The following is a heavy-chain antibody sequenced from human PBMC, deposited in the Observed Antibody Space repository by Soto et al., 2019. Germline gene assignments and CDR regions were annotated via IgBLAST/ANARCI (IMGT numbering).Heavy chain of an antibody. V-gene: IGHV4-31*03. D-gene: IGHD3-3*01. CDR2: IYYSGST. CDR1: GGSISSGGYY. CDR3: ARAVGFLESLSDSFCFDP. Sequence: SETLSLTCTVSGGSISSGGYYWSWIRQHPGKGLEWIGYIYYSGSTYYNPSLKSRVTISVDTSKNQFSLKLSSVTAADTAVYYCARAVGFLESLSDSFCFDPWGQGTLVTVSS. J-gene: IGHJ5*02.